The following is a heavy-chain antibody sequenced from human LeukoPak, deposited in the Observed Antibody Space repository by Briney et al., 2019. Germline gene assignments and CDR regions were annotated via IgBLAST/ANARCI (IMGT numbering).Heavy chain of an antibody. V-gene: IGHV4-34*01. D-gene: IGHD6-6*01. CDR3: ARGKAARQAWFDP. Sequence: PSESLSLTCAVYGGSFSGYYWSWIRQPPGKGLEWIGEINHSGSTNYNPSLKSRVTISVDTSKNQFSLKLSSVTAADTAVYYCARGKAARQAWFDPWGQGTLVTVSS. CDR2: INHSGST. CDR1: GGSFSGYY. J-gene: IGHJ5*02.